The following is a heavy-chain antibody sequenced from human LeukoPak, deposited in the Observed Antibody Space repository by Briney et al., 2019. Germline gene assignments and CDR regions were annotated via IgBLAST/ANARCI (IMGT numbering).Heavy chain of an antibody. Sequence: SQTLSLTCTVSGGSISSGDYYWSWIRQPPGKGLEWIGDIYYSGSTYYNPSLKSRVAISVDTSKKQFSLKLSSVTAADTAVYYCASGIAAADYYYGMDVWGQGTTVTVSS. J-gene: IGHJ6*02. CDR3: ASGIAAADYYYGMDV. CDR1: GGSISSGDYY. CDR2: IYYSGST. D-gene: IGHD6-13*01. V-gene: IGHV4-30-4*01.